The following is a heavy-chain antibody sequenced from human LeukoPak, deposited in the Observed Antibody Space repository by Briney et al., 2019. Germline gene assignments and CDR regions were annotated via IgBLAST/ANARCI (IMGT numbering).Heavy chain of an antibody. Sequence: GGSLRLSCAASGFTFSSYSMNWVRQAPGKGLEWVSSISSSSSYIYYADSVKGRFTISRDNAKNSLYLQMNSLRDEDTAVYYCARGGGYSGYGAYYFDYWGQGTLVTVSS. V-gene: IGHV3-21*01. CDR2: ISSSSSYI. J-gene: IGHJ4*02. CDR1: GFTFSSYS. CDR3: ARGGGYSGYGAYYFDY. D-gene: IGHD5-12*01.